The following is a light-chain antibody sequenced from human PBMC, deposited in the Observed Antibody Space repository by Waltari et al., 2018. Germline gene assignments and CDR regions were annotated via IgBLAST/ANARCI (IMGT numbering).Light chain of an antibody. CDR2: WAS. CDR3: HQYYNLPLT. J-gene: IGKJ4*01. V-gene: IGKV4-1*01. Sequence: VMTQSPDSLAVSLGGRFTINCKSSQSLFSSSNTKNYLAWYQQKPGQAPKLLISWASTRESGVPNRFSGSGSVTDFTLTISGLQAEDVAVYYCHQYYNLPLTFGGGTKVEIK. CDR1: QSLFSSSNTKNY.